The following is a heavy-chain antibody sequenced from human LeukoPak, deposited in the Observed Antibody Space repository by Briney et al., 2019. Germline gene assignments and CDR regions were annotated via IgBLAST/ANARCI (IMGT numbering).Heavy chain of an antibody. CDR1: GYTFTSYY. J-gene: IGHJ5*02. CDR3: ARALVTAARQNWFDP. Sequence: ASAKVSCKASGYTFTSYYMHWVRQAPGQGLEWMGMINPSGGITSDAQKFQGRVTMTRDTSTSTVYMELSSLKSEDTAVYYCARALVTAARQNWFDPWGQGTLVTVSS. CDR2: INPSGGIT. V-gene: IGHV1-46*01. D-gene: IGHD6-6*01.